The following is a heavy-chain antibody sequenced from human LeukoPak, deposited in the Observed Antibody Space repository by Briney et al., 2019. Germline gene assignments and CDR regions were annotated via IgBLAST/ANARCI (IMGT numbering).Heavy chain of an antibody. Sequence: PGGSLRLSCAASGITLNVYWMSWVRQAPGKGLEWVANIKQDGSEKYYRDSVPGRFTISRDNAKNSLYLQMNSLRAEDTAVYYCARSGSGYFDYWGQGSLVTVSS. J-gene: IGHJ4*02. CDR2: IKQDGSEK. V-gene: IGHV3-7*01. CDR3: ARSGSGYFDY. CDR1: GITLNVYW.